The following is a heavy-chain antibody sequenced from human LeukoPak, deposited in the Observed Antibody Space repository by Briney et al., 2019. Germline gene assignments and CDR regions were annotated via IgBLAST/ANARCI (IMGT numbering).Heavy chain of an antibody. D-gene: IGHD1-1*01. Sequence: GGSLRLSCAASGFSFSSYGMHYVRQAPGKGLEWVAFIAEDGSNEKYTDSVKGRFTISRDNSNNTLYLRMNSLRHEDTVDYYCALHRETTSSGTFDYWGQGTLVTVSS. V-gene: IGHV3-30*03. CDR2: IAEDGSNE. CDR3: ALHRETTSSGTFDY. CDR1: GFSFSSYG. J-gene: IGHJ4*02.